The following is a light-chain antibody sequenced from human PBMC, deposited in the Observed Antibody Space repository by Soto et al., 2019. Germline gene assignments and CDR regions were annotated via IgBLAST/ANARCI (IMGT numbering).Light chain of an antibody. CDR1: QSVSSSY. J-gene: IGKJ4*01. CDR3: QPYCSSPGLT. V-gene: IGKV3-20*01. CDR2: GAS. Sequence: EIVLTQSPGTLSLSPGERATLSCRASQSVSSSYLAWYQQKPCQAPRLLICGASSRSTGIPDRFSGSVSGTDFNLTISRLEPDDCAGYDCQPYCSSPGLTFGGRPQVEIK.